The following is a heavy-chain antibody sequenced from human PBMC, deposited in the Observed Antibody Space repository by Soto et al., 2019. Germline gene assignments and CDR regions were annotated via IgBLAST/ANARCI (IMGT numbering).Heavy chain of an antibody. CDR3: ARVRGSGSYAAYYFDS. V-gene: IGHV4-31*03. CDR1: GGSISNGGYY. CDR2: IHYSGST. J-gene: IGHJ4*01. D-gene: IGHD3-10*01. Sequence: TLSLTSTYSGGSISNGGYYWNWVRQHPGKGLEWIGYIHYSGSTWYNPSLESRVTISVDTSKDQFSLKLRSVTAADTAVYYSARVRGSGSYAAYYFDSWGQGNMGTVSS.